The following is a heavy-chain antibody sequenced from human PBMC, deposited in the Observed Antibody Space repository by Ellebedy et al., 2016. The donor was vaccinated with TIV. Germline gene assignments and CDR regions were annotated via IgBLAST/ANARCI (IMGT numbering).Heavy chain of an antibody. D-gene: IGHD3-16*01. V-gene: IGHV1-18*01. Sequence: AASVKVSCKASGYSFNNYGISWVRQSLGQGLEWMAWISTYKGNTNYAQKFQDRVTLTTDTSTSTVYMELRSLRSDDTAVYYCARDGDIAMIWGTLSYWGQGTLVTVSS. J-gene: IGHJ4*02. CDR2: ISTYKGNT. CDR1: GYSFNNYG. CDR3: ARDGDIAMIWGTLSY.